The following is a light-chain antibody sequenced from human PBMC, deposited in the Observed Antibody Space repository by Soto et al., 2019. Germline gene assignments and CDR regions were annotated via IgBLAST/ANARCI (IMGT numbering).Light chain of an antibody. CDR1: QNIDNN. J-gene: IGKJ4*01. CDR2: GAS. CDR3: QQYNNWPPLT. V-gene: IGKV3D-15*01. Sequence: EIGMTQSPATLSVSPGDRVTLSCRASQNIDNNLAGYQQRPGQPPRLLIYGASTRANGIPARFSGSGSGTEFTLTISSLQSEDFAVYCCQQYNNWPPLTFGGGTKVEIK.